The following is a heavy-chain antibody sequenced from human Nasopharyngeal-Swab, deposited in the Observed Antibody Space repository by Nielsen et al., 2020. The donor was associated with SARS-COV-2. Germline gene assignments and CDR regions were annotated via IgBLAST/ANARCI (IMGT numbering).Heavy chain of an antibody. CDR3: ARVVPAALGGMDV. CDR1: GGTFSSYA. Sequence: SVKVSCKASGGTFSSYAISWVRQAPGQGLEWMGGIIPIFGTANYAQKFQGRATITADESTSTAYMELSSLRSEDTAVYYCARVVPAALGGMDVWGQGTTVTVSS. J-gene: IGHJ6*02. V-gene: IGHV1-69*13. CDR2: IIPIFGTA. D-gene: IGHD2-2*01.